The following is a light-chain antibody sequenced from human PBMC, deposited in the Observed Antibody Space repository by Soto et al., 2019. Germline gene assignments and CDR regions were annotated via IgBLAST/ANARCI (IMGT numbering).Light chain of an antibody. CDR3: QVWDSSSNHYV. J-gene: IGLJ1*01. V-gene: IGLV3-21*04. CDR2: YDN. CDR1: RIGRKS. Sequence: SSELTQAPSESVAPGETASISCGGDRIGRKSVHWYQQKPGQAPVLVMYYDNDRPSEIPERFSGFNSGNTATLDISGVEAGDEAHYYCQVWDSSSNHYVFGPGTKLTVL.